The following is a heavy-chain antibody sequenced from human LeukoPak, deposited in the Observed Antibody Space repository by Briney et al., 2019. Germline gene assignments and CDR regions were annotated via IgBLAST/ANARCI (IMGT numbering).Heavy chain of an antibody. J-gene: IGHJ4*02. V-gene: IGHV3-23*01. CDR3: AKAVSRYVVVPQAAVDY. D-gene: IGHD2-2*01. Sequence: GGSLRLSCAASGFTFSSYGMSWVRQAPGKGLEWVSAISGSGGSTYYADSVKGRFTISRDNAKNTLYLQMNSRRADDTAASYRAKAVSRYVVVPQAAVDYWGQGTLVTVSS. CDR2: ISGSGGST. CDR1: GFTFSSYG.